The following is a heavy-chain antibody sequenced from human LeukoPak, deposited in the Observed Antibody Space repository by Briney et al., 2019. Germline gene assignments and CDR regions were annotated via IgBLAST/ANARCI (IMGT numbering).Heavy chain of an antibody. CDR3: ARGDGYSKFDY. D-gene: IGHD5-24*01. Sequence: SETLSLTCTVSGGSISSSSYYWSWIRQLPGEGLEWIGYIYSSGSTYYNPSLKSRVAISVDTSKSQFSLRLSSVTAADTAVYYCARGDGYSKFDYWGQGTLVTVSS. V-gene: IGHV4-31*03. J-gene: IGHJ4*02. CDR2: IYSSGST. CDR1: GGSISSSSYY.